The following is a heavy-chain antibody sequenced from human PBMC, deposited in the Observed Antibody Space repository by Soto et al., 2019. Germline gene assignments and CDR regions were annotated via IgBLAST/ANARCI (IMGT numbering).Heavy chain of an antibody. CDR1: GFTFSDYY. J-gene: IGHJ6*02. CDR3: ARERHCSGNFYYCGMDV. Sequence: QVQLVESGGGLVKPGGSLRLSCTISGFTFSDYYMTWIRQAPGKGLEWVSYIGSSSSYTNYADSVKGRFTISRDNAKNSLYLQMNSLRAEDTAVYYCARERHCSGNFYYCGMDVWGQGTTVTVSS. CDR2: IGSSSSYT. V-gene: IGHV3-11*05. D-gene: IGHD2-15*01.